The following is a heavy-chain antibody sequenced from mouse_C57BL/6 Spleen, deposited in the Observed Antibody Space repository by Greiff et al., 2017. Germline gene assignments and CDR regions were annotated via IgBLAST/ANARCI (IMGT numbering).Heavy chain of an antibody. CDR2: IWSGGST. CDR3: ARGLTGTMDAMDY. CDR1: GFSLTSYG. V-gene: IGHV2-2*01. J-gene: IGHJ4*01. D-gene: IGHD4-1*01. Sequence: VKLVESGPGLVQPSQSLSITCTVSGFSLTSYGVHWVRQSPGKGLEWLGVIWSGGSTDYNAAFISRLSISKDNSKSQVFFKMNSLQADDTAIYYCARGLTGTMDAMDYWGQGTSVTVSS.